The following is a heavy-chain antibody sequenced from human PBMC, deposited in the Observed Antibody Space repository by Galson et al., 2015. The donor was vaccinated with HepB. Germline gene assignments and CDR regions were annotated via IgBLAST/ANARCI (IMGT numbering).Heavy chain of an antibody. D-gene: IGHD2-8*01. CDR3: TSLNGDY. Sequence: CAISGDSVSSESGAWNWIRQSPSRGLEWLGRTYYRSKWHNDYAVSVKSRITINPDTSKNQFSLQLNSVTPEDTAVYYRTSLNGDYWGQGTRVTVSS. CDR2: TYYRSKWHN. CDR1: GDSVSSESGA. J-gene: IGHJ4*02. V-gene: IGHV6-1*01.